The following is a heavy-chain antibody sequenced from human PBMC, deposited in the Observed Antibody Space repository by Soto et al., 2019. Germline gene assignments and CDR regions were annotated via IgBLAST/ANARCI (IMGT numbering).Heavy chain of an antibody. CDR1: GFTFSSYG. V-gene: IGHV3-33*01. J-gene: IGHJ6*02. CDR3: ARDGSFGVVADGAEGMDV. CDR2: IWYDGSNK. D-gene: IGHD2-15*01. Sequence: GGSLRLSCAASGFTFSSYGMHWVRQAPGKGLEWVAVIWYDGSNKYYADSVKGRFTISRDNSKNTLYLQMNSLRAEDTAVYYCARDGSFGVVADGAEGMDVWGQGTTVTVSS.